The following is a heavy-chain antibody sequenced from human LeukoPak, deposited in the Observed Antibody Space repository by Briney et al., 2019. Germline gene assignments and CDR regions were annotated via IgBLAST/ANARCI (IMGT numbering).Heavy chain of an antibody. V-gene: IGHV5-51*01. J-gene: IGHJ3*02. D-gene: IGHD3-10*01. CDR1: GYIFTSYW. Sequence: ESLKISCKGSGYIFTSYWIGWVRQMPGKGLEWMGIIYPGDSDTRYSPSFQGQDTISADKSISTAYLQWSSLKASDTAMYYCAREYYYGSGSYPDAFVIWGQGTMVTVSS. CDR3: AREYYYGSGSYPDAFVI. CDR2: IYPGDSDT.